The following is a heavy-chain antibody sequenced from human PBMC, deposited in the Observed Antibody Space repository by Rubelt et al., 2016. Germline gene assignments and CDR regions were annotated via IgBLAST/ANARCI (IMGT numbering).Heavy chain of an antibody. CDR2: INWNGGIT. J-gene: IGHJ4*02. D-gene: IGHD6-13*01. V-gene: IGHV3-20*04. CDR1: GSTFSSYS. Sequence: VESGGGLVQPGGSLRLSCAASGSTFSSYSMTWVRQAPGKGLEWVSGINWNGGITVYADAVKGRFTISRDNAKNSLYLQMSSLRAEDTAFYYCARDVSAAGATFDSWGQGTLVTVSS. CDR3: ARDVSAAGATFDS.